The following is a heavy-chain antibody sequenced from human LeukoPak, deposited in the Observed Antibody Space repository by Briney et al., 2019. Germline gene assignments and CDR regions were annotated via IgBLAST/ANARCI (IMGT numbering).Heavy chain of an antibody. D-gene: IGHD3-10*01. CDR1: GFTFSTYA. CDR3: AKSGGLSGSGRLAMDV. J-gene: IGHJ6*02. CDR2: ISGSGGST. V-gene: IGHV3-23*01. Sequence: GGSLRLSCAASGFTFSTYAMSWVRLAPGKGLERVSGISGSGGSTYYADSVKGRFTSSRDNSNNTLYVQMNSLRVEDTAVYYCAKSGGLSGSGRLAMDVWGLGTTVTVSS.